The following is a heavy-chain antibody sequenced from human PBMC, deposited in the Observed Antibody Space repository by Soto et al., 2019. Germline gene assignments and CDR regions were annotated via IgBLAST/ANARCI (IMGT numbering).Heavy chain of an antibody. V-gene: IGHV4-34*01. Sequence: SETLSLTCVVSGGSLSDYFWSWVRQPPGMALEWIGEINHLGSINYNPSLKSRVTMSVDTSKNQFSLTLNSVTAADTATYYCARGGISHWAYFYYMDVWDRGTTVTVSS. CDR1: GGSLSDYF. J-gene: IGHJ6*03. CDR3: ARGGISHWAYFYYMDV. CDR2: INHLGSI. D-gene: IGHD2-21*01.